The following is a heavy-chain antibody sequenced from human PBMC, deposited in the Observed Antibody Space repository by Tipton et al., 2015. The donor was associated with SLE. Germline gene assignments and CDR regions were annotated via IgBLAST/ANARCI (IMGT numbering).Heavy chain of an antibody. CDR2: ISSSGDNT. CDR3: ASSEFGELSLPWYMDV. CDR1: GFTFSTYG. D-gene: IGHD3-10*01. V-gene: IGHV3-23*04. Sequence: QLVQSGGGLVQPGGPLRLSCAASGFTFSTYGMNWVRQAPGKGLEWVSAISSSGDNTHYADSVKGRFTISRDSAKNTLYLQMNSLRAEDTAVYYCASSEFGELSLPWYMDVWGKGTTVTISS. J-gene: IGHJ6*03.